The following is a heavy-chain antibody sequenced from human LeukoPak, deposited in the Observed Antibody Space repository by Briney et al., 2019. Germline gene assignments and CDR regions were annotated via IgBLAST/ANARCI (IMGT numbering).Heavy chain of an antibody. CDR2: ISSSSTYI. Sequence: TGRSLRLSCAASGFSFSTYYVNWVRQAPGKGLEWVSCISSSSTYIYYADSVRGRFAISRDNAKNSLYLQMNSLRAEDTAVYYCARESHGSFDYWGQGSLVTVSS. CDR3: ARESHGSFDY. CDR1: GFSFSTYY. V-gene: IGHV3-21*01. J-gene: IGHJ4*02.